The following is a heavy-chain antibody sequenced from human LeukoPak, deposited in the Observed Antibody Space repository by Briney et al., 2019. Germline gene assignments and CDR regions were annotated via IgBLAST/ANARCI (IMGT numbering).Heavy chain of an antibody. D-gene: IGHD6-13*01. CDR2: TRNKANSYTT. V-gene: IGHV3-72*01. J-gene: IGHJ6*03. CDR3: ARGVIAAAGPSGNYYYYMDV. CDR1: GFTFSDHY. Sequence: PGGSLRLSCAASGFTFSDHYMDWVRQAPGKGLEWVGRTRNKANSYTTEYAASVKGRFTISRDDSKNSLYLQMNSLKTEDTAVYYCARGVIAAAGPSGNYYYYMDVWGKGTTVTVSS.